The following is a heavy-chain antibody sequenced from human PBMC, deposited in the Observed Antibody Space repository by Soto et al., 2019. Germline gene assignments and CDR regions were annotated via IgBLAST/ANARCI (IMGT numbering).Heavy chain of an antibody. Sequence: PSETLALTCTVSGGSISSYYWSWIRQPPGKGLEWIGYIYYSGSTNYNPSLKSRVTISVDTSKNQFSLKLSSVTAADTAVYYCARADYYDFWSGYREGNWFDPWGQGTLVTVSS. CDR1: GGSISSYY. V-gene: IGHV4-59*08. CDR2: IYYSGST. CDR3: ARADYYDFWSGYREGNWFDP. J-gene: IGHJ5*02. D-gene: IGHD3-3*01.